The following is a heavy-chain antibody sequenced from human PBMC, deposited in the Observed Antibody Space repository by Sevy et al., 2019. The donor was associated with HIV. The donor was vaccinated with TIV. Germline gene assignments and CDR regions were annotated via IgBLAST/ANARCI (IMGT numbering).Heavy chain of an antibody. V-gene: IGHV3-21*01. CDR2: ISSSSTYT. D-gene: IGHD2-21*01. CDR3: STSGNCGGDCYSLSSYYFDH. Sequence: GGSLRLSCAASGFTFSSYSMNWVRQAPGKGPEWVSSISSSSTYTYYADSVKGRFTISRENAKNSLYLQMNSLRAEDTVVYYCSTSGNCGGDCYSLSSYYFDHWGQGTLLTVSS. J-gene: IGHJ4*02. CDR1: GFTFSSYS.